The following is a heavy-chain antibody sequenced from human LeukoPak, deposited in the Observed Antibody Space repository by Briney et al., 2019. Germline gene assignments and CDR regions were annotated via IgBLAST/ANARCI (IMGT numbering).Heavy chain of an antibody. CDR2: ISSSSHST. CDR1: GFAFSSYS. D-gene: IGHD3-10*01. J-gene: IGHJ5*02. Sequence: GGSLRLSCAASGFAFSSYSVSWVRQAPGKGLEWVSVISSSSHSTHYADSVKGRFTISRDNSKNTVYLQMNSLRAEDTAVYYCARDSGDYYGSGSYYTWGQGTLVTVSS. V-gene: IGHV3-23*01. CDR3: ARDSGDYYGSGSYYT.